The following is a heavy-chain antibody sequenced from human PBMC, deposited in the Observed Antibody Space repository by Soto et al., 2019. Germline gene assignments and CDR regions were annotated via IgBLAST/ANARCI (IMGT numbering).Heavy chain of an antibody. V-gene: IGHV1-46*01. CDR1: GYTFTSYG. CDR2: IDPSDGSI. J-gene: IGHJ6*02. D-gene: IGHD3-10*01. CDR3: ARGDTMFRGAPYGMDV. Sequence: QVQLVQSGAEVKKPGASVKVSCKASGYTFTSYGISWVRQAPGQGLEWMGIIDPSDGSIGYAQKFQGRVTMTRDTSTSTVYMELSSLTSEDTAVYYCARGDTMFRGAPYGMDVWGQGTTVTVSS.